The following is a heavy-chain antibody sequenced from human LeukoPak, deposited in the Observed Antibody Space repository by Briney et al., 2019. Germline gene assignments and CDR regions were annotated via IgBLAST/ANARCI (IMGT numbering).Heavy chain of an antibody. V-gene: IGHV1-46*01. Sequence: ASVTVSFTASGYTFTTYYMHWVRQAPGQGLEWMGIINPRDGSTSYAQKFQGRVTITRATSTSTVYMELSSLNSEDAAVYYCERAIYCSGGSCHWEFDYWGQGTLVTVSS. CDR3: ERAIYCSGGSCHWEFDY. CDR2: INPRDGST. D-gene: IGHD2-15*01. CDR1: GYTFTTYY. J-gene: IGHJ4*02.